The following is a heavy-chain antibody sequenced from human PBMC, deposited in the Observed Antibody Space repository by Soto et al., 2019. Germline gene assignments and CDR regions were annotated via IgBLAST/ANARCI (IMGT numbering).Heavy chain of an antibody. V-gene: IGHV5-51*01. CDR1: GYSFTSYW. Sequence: GESLKISCKGSGYSFTSYWIGWVRQMPGKGLEWMGIIYPGDSDTRYSPSFQGQVTISADKSISTAYLQWSSLKASDTAMYYCARLSIPSSGYYLFDYWGQGTLVTVSS. J-gene: IGHJ4*02. CDR3: ARLSIPSSGYYLFDY. CDR2: IYPGDSDT. D-gene: IGHD3-22*01.